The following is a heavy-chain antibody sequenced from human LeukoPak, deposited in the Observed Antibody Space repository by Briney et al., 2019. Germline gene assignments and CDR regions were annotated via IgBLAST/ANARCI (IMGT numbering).Heavy chain of an antibody. CDR1: GVSISSGDYY. Sequence: SQTLSLTCTVSGVSISSGDYYWSWIRQPPGKGLEWIGYIYYSGSTYYNPSLKSRVTISVDTSKNQFSLKLSSVTAADTAVYYCARDEGRDGSGSSIDYWGQGTLVTVSS. D-gene: IGHD3-10*01. J-gene: IGHJ4*02. CDR2: IYYSGST. CDR3: ARDEGRDGSGSSIDY. V-gene: IGHV4-30-4*01.